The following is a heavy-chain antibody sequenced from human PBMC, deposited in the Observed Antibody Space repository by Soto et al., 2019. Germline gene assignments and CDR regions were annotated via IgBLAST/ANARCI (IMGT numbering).Heavy chain of an antibody. V-gene: IGHV4-59*01. D-gene: IGHD2-2*02. CDR1: GDTIGSYY. CDR2: IYFTGST. Sequence: TLSLTCTVSGDTIGSYYWSWIRQPPGKGLEWIGYIYFTGSTNYNPSLKSRVTISVDTSKNQFSLKLSSVTAADTAVYYCARGSCSSASCYKGDYWGQGTLVTVSS. CDR3: ARGSCSSASCYKGDY. J-gene: IGHJ4*02.